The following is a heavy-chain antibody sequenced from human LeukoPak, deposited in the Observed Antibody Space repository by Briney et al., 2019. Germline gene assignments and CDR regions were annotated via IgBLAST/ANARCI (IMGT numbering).Heavy chain of an antibody. V-gene: IGHV3-21*01. J-gene: IGHJ4*02. CDR1: GFTFSSYS. D-gene: IGHD6-13*01. CDR3: ARVAEAAAFDY. Sequence: GGSLRLSCAASGFTFSSYSMIWVRQAPGKGLEWVSSISSSSAYIYYADSVKGRFTISRDNAKNSLYLQMNSLRVEDTAVYYCARVAEAAAFDYWGQGTLVTVSS. CDR2: ISSSSAYI.